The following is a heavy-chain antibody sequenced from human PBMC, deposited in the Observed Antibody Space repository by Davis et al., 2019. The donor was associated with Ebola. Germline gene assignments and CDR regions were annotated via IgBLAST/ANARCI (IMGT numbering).Heavy chain of an antibody. Sequence: MPGGSLRLSCTVSGGSISGYYWTWIRQPPGKGLEWIGYFYDSESTNYNPSLKSRVTISGDTSKNQFSLRLSSVTAADTAVYYCARGYDFWSVWGQGTLVTVSS. CDR1: GGSISGYY. V-gene: IGHV4-59*08. CDR2: FYDSEST. J-gene: IGHJ4*02. CDR3: ARGYDFWSV. D-gene: IGHD3-3*01.